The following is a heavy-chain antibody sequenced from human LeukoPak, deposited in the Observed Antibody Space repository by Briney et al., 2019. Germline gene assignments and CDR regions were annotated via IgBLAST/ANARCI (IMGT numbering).Heavy chain of an antibody. D-gene: IGHD1-26*01. CDR3: ARAAYSGNYGDYFYYMDV. J-gene: IGHJ6*03. CDR2: IKQDGRDK. CDR1: GFTFSSFW. Sequence: PGGSLRLSCAASGFTFSSFWMSWVRQAPGTGLEWVANIKQDGRDKYYVDSVKGRFTISRDNAKNSVYLQMNSLRAEDTAVYYCARAAYSGNYGDYFYYMDVWGKGTTVTVS. V-gene: IGHV3-7*01.